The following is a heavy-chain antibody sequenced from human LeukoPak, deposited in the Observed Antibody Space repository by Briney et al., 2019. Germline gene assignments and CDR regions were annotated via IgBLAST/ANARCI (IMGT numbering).Heavy chain of an antibody. CDR2: ISSSGNTI. Sequence: GGSLRLSCAASGFTFSSYEMNWVRQPPGKGLEWISYISSSGNTIYYADSVKGRFTISRDNAKNSLYLQMNSLRAEDTAVYYCARMRPEVDYWGQGTLVAVSS. CDR3: ARMRPEVDY. CDR1: GFTFSSYE. D-gene: IGHD6-6*01. J-gene: IGHJ4*02. V-gene: IGHV3-48*03.